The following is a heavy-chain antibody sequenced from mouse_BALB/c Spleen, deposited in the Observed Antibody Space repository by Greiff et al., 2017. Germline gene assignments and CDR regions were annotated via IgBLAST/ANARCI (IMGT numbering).Heavy chain of an antibody. D-gene: IGHD2-13*01. CDR2: IHYRGST. V-gene: IGHV3-1*02. CDR3: TRDDGDPDYYAMDY. CDR1: GYSITSGYS. J-gene: IGHJ4*01. Sequence: EVQLQQSGPDLVKPSHSLSLTCTVTGYSITSGYSWHWIRQFSGNKLEWMGYIHYRGSTHYNPSLKRRISITRDTSKNQFFLQLNSVTTEDTATYYCTRDDGDPDYYAMDYWGQGTSVTVSS.